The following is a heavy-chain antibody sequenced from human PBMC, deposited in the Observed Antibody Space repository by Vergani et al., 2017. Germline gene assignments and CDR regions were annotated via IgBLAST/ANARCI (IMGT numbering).Heavy chain of an antibody. J-gene: IGHJ5*02. CDR2: MYHSGST. CDR3: GRVADFYGLGSRLLDL. V-gene: IGHV4-59*11. CDR1: GGSMSGHD. D-gene: IGHD3-10*01. Sequence: QVQLQESGPGLVKPSETLSLTCSVSGGSMSGHDWSWIRQPPGKELEWIGYMYHSGSTNYNPSLETRVTISGDTSKNQFSLKLNSVTAADTAVYYCGRVADFYGLGSRLLDLWGQGILVTVSS.